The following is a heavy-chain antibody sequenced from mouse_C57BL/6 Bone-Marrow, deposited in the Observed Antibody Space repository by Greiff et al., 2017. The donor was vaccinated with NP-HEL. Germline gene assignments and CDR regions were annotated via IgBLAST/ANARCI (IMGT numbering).Heavy chain of an antibody. CDR2: IRLKSDNYAT. J-gene: IGHJ2*01. Sequence: EVQVVESGGGLVQPGGSMKLSCVASGFTFSNYWMNWVRQSPEKGLEWVAQIRLKSDNYATHYAESVKGRFTISRDDSKSSVYLQMNNLRAEDTGIYYCTAFRGHFDYWGQGTTLTVSS. CDR1: GFTFSNYW. V-gene: IGHV6-3*01. CDR3: TAFRGHFDY.